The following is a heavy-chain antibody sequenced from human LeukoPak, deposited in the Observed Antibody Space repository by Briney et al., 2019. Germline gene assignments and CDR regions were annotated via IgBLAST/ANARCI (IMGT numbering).Heavy chain of an antibody. CDR3: ATTPMITFGGVTTKNWFDP. V-gene: IGHV4-34*01. Sequence: SETLSLTCAVYGGSFSGYYWSWIRQPPGKGLEWIGEINHSGSTNYNPSLKSRVTISVDTSKNQFSLKLSSVTAADTAVYYCATTPMITFGGVTTKNWFDPWGQGTLVTVSS. CDR2: INHSGST. J-gene: IGHJ5*02. D-gene: IGHD3-16*01. CDR1: GGSFSGYY.